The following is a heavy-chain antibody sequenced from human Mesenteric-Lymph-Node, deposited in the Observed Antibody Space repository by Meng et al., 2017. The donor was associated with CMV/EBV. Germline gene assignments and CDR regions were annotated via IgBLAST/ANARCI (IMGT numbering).Heavy chain of an antibody. Sequence: SVKVSCKASGGTFSSYAISWVRQAPGQGLEWMGGIIPIFGTANYAQKFQGRVTITTDESTSTAYMELSSLRSEDTAVYYCASGTVNYYYYGMDVWGQGTTVTVSS. CDR3: ASGTVNYYYYGMDV. CDR1: GGTFSSYA. J-gene: IGHJ6*02. V-gene: IGHV1-69*05. CDR2: IIPIFGTA. D-gene: IGHD1/OR15-1a*01.